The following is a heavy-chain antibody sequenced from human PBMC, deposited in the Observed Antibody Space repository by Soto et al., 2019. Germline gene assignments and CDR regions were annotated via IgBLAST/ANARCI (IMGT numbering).Heavy chain of an antibody. D-gene: IGHD4-17*01. CDR3: ASGPIGDYTDGFDY. V-gene: IGHV4-30-2*01. Sequence: SSQIGSTYYNPPLKSRVTISVDRSKNQFSLKLSSVTAADTAVYYCASGPIGDYTDGFDYWGQGTLVTVSS. J-gene: IGHJ4*02. CDR2: SSQIGST.